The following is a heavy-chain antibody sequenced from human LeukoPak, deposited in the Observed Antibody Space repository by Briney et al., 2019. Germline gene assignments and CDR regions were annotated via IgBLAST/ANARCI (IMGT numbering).Heavy chain of an antibody. CDR1: GFTFSSYA. CDR3: AREAPTVTTLKRRRYYYYYMDV. J-gene: IGHJ6*03. Sequence: GGSLRLSCAASGFTFSSYAMHWVRQAPGKGLEWVAVISYDGSNKYYADSVKGRFTISRDNSKNTLYLQMNSLRAEDTAVYYCAREAPTVTTLKRRRYYYYYMDVWGKGTTVTISS. D-gene: IGHD4-17*01. V-gene: IGHV3-30*14. CDR2: ISYDGSNK.